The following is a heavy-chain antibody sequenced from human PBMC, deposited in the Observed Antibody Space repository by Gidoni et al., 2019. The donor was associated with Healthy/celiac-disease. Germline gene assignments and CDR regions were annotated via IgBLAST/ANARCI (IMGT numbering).Heavy chain of an antibody. V-gene: IGHV3-30*04. CDR2: ISYDGSNK. D-gene: IGHD6-19*01. J-gene: IGHJ4*02. Sequence: QVQLVEFGGGVVQPGRSLRRPCAASGSTFRSYAMHWVRQAPGKGLEWVAVISYDGSNKYYADSVKGRFTISRDNSKNTLYLQMNSLRAEDTAVYYCARALVPSARDSSGWSNFDYWGQGTLVTVSS. CDR3: ARALVPSARDSSGWSNFDY. CDR1: GSTFRSYA.